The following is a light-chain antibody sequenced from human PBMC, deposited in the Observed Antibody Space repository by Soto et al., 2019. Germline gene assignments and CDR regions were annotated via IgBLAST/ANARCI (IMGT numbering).Light chain of an antibody. CDR2: GEA. CDR1: QSVSSSY. V-gene: IGKV3-20*01. Sequence: EIVLTQSAGSLSLFPGEGATLXCRASQSVSSSYLAWYQREPRKDPRLRXSGEASRATGIKDRLSGGGSRKDFTLTISRMEPEEFAVYYCKQYGSSAPTTFGQGTKVDIK. CDR3: KQYGSSAPTT. J-gene: IGKJ1*01.